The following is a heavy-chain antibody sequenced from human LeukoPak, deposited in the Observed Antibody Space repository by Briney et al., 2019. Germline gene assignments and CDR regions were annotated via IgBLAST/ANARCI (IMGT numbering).Heavy chain of an antibody. CDR2: ILATGST. Sequence: SETLSLTCTVSNASITNYDWNWIRQSADKGLEWIGRILATGSTNYHPSLRTRITISADTSKNQISLRLTSMTAADTALYYCTRVPRYCSGGRCSVDWGQGTLVTVSS. V-gene: IGHV4-4*07. CDR3: TRVPRYCSGGRCSVD. CDR1: NASITNYD. J-gene: IGHJ4*02. D-gene: IGHD2-15*01.